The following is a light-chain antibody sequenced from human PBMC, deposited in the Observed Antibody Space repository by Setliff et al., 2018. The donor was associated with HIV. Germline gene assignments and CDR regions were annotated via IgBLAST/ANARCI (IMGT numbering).Light chain of an antibody. Sequence: LTQPRSVSGSPGQSVTISCTGTASDIGNYKYVSWYQQHPEKAPKLILYDVSQRPSGVPDRFSGSKSGNTASLTISGLQAEDEGDYYCCSYAGTYTSLYVFGTGTKVTVL. CDR1: ASDIGNYKY. CDR2: DVS. CDR3: CSYAGTYTSLYV. J-gene: IGLJ1*01. V-gene: IGLV2-11*01.